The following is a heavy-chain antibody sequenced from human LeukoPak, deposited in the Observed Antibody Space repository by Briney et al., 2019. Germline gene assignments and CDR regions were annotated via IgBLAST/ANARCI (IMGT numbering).Heavy chain of an antibody. J-gene: IGHJ4*02. V-gene: IGHV3-23*01. CDR2: ISGSGGST. CDR3: ARALWGNWNDIIDY. Sequence: GGSLRLSCAASGFTFSSYAMSWVRQAPGKGLEWVSAISGSGGSTYYADSVKGRFTISRDNAKSSLYLEMNSLRVEDTAVYYCARALWGNWNDIIDYWGQGTLVTVSS. CDR1: GFTFSSYA. D-gene: IGHD1-1*01.